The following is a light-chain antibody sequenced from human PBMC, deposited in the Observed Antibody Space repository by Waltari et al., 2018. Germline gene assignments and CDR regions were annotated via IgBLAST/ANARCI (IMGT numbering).Light chain of an antibody. CDR2: DVT. J-gene: IGLJ1*01. Sequence: QSALTQPASVSGSPGQSITISCTGTNRDVAGFNYVSWYQQTPGKAPKPIIYDVTSRPSRVSTRFSGSKSGNTASLTVSGLQAEDEADYFCNSYAGNNSYVFGTGTKVTVL. CDR3: NSYAGNNSYV. V-gene: IGLV2-14*03. CDR1: NRDVAGFNY.